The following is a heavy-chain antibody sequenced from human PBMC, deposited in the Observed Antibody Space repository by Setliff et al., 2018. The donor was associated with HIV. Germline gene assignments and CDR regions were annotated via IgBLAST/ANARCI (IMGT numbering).Heavy chain of an antibody. CDR1: GYTFTNYW. V-gene: IGHV5-51*01. D-gene: IGHD3-3*01. CDR3: ARQPTDTSGYNNWFDS. CDR2: IYPGDSDT. J-gene: IGHJ5*01. Sequence: PGESLKISCRGSGYTFTNYWIGWVRQMPGRGLEWMGIIYPGDSDTRYSPSFEGQVTMSADKSSNTAYLQWNSLKASDTAMYYCARQPTDTSGYNNWFDSWGQGTLVTVSS.